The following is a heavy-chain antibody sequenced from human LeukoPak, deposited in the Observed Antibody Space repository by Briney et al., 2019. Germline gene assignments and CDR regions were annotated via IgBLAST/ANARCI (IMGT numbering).Heavy chain of an antibody. CDR2: IDACNGNT. Sequence: GASVKVSCKASGYTFTSYAMHWVRQAPGQRLEWMGWIDACNGNTKYSQKFQGRVTITRATSASTAYMELSSLRSEGAAGYCCGVEYGAGRGDYYYGMDVWGKGTTVTVSS. V-gene: IGHV1-3*01. CDR1: GYTFTSYA. CDR3: GVEYGAGRGDYYYGMDV. D-gene: IGHD3-10*01. J-gene: IGHJ6*04.